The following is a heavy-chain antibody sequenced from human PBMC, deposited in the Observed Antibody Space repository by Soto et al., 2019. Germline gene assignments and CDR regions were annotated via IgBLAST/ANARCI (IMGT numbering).Heavy chain of an antibody. D-gene: IGHD6-19*01. CDR1: GFTFISYG. V-gene: IGHV3-30*18. J-gene: IGHJ4*02. CDR3: AKTGSGWYFDY. Sequence: PWGSLRLSCAASGFTFISYGMHWVRQAPGKGLEWVALISYDGSNKYYTDSVKGRFTISRDNSKNTLYLQMNSLRAEDTAVYYCAKTGSGWYFDYWGQGTLVTVSS. CDR2: ISYDGSNK.